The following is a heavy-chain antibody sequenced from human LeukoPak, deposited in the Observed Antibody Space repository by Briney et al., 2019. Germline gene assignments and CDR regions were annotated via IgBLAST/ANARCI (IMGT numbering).Heavy chain of an antibody. D-gene: IGHD2-2*01. CDR2: IIPIFGTA. J-gene: IGHJ6*03. V-gene: IGHV1-69*05. CDR1: GGSFSRYA. CDR3: ARASYCSSTSCYLDYYYYTDV. Sequence: GSSVKVSCKASGGSFSRYAISWVRQAPGQGLEWMGGIIPIFGTANYAQKFQGRVTITTDESTSTAYMELSSLRSEDTAVYYCARASYCSSTSCYLDYYYYTDVWGKGTTVTVSS.